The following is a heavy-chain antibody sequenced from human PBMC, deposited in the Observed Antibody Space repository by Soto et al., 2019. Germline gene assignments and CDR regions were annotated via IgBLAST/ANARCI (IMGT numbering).Heavy chain of an antibody. CDR2: INPSGGST. CDR3: ARAPGIVVVTANAFDY. J-gene: IGHJ4*02. V-gene: IGHV1-46*01. D-gene: IGHD2-21*02. CDR1: GYTFTSYY. Sequence: ASVKVSCKAPGYTFTSYYMHWVRQAPGQGLEWMGIINPSGGSTSYAQKFQGRVTMTRDTSTSTVYMELSSLRSEDTAVYYCARAPGIVVVTANAFDYWGQGTLVTVSS.